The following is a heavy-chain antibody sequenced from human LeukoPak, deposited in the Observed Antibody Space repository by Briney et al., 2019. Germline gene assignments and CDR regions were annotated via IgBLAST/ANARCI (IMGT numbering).Heavy chain of an antibody. D-gene: IGHD3-22*01. J-gene: IGHJ4*02. CDR3: AKGGSYYYDSSGLDY. V-gene: IGHV3-23*01. Sequence: PGGSLRLSCAASGFTFSSYAMSWVRQAPGRGLEWVSAISGSGGSTYYADSVKGRFTISRDNSKNTLYLQMNSLRAEDTAVYYCAKGGSYYYDSSGLDYWGQGTLVTVFS. CDR2: ISGSGGST. CDR1: GFTFSSYA.